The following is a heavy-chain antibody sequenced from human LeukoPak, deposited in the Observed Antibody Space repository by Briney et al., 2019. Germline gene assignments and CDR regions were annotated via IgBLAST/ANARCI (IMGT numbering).Heavy chain of an antibody. Sequence: SETLSLTCTVSGGSISSYYRSWIRQPPGKGLEWIGYIYYSGNTNYNPSLKSRVTISLDTSKNQFSLKLSSVTAADTAVYYCARSTWLLDKWGQGTLVTVSS. CDR3: ARSTWLLDK. CDR1: GGSISSYY. CDR2: IYYSGNT. V-gene: IGHV4-59*01. J-gene: IGHJ4*02. D-gene: IGHD3-22*01.